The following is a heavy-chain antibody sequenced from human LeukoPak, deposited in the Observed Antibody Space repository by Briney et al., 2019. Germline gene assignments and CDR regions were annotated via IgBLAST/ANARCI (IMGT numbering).Heavy chain of an antibody. CDR1: GYTFTSYD. V-gene: IGHV1-8*01. Sequence: GASVKVSCKASGYTFTSYDINWVRQATGQGLEWMGWMNPNSGNTGYAQKFQGRVTMTRNTSISTVYMELSSLRSEDTAVYYCARGFAYYDFWSGYYSWFDPWGQGTLVTVSS. D-gene: IGHD3-3*01. J-gene: IGHJ5*02. CDR2: MNPNSGNT. CDR3: ARGFAYYDFWSGYYSWFDP.